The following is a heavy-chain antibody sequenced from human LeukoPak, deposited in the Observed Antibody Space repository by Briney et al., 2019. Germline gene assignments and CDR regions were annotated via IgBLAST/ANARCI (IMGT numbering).Heavy chain of an antibody. J-gene: IGHJ4*02. CDR3: VRDDGNYGIDY. V-gene: IGHV3-74*01. CDR2: IKSDGTYT. Sequence: GGSLRLSCAASGFTFSSYWMHWVRQAPGKGLVWVSRIKSDGTYTDYMDSVKGRFTISRDNAKNTLFLQMNSLRADDTAVYYCVRDDGNYGIDYWDQGTLVTVSS. D-gene: IGHD1-7*01. CDR1: GFTFSSYW.